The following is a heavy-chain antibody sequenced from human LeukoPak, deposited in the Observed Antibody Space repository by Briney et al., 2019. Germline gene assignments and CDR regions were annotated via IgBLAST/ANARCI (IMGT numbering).Heavy chain of an antibody. J-gene: IGHJ6*03. Sequence: SETLSLTCTVSGGSISSYYWSRIRQPPGKGLEWIGYIYYSGSTNYNPSLKSRVTISVDTSKNQFSLKLSSVTAADTAVYYCARERVSRLDYYYYMDVWGKGTTVTISS. V-gene: IGHV4-59*01. D-gene: IGHD6-6*01. CDR3: ARERVSRLDYYYYMDV. CDR1: GGSISSYY. CDR2: IYYSGST.